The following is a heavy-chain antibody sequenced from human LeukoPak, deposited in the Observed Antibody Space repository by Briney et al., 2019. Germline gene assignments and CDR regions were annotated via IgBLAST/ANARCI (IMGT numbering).Heavy chain of an antibody. D-gene: IGHD2-2*01. CDR3: ARANFLYCSSTTCLFDY. J-gene: IGHJ4*02. CDR1: GYTFTDYY. V-gene: IGHV1-2*02. CDR2: TNPNDGDT. Sequence: ASVKVSCKASGYTFTDYYMHWVRQAPGQGFEWMGWTNPNDGDTNYAQKFQGRVTMTRDTSISTAHMEVSRLRSDDTAVYYCARANFLYCSSTTCLFDYWGQGTLVTVSS.